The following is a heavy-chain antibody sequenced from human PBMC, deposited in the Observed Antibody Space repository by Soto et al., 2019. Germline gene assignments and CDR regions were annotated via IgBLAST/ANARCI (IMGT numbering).Heavy chain of an antibody. D-gene: IGHD3-22*01. J-gene: IGHJ5*02. CDR1: VGSISSGDYY. V-gene: IGHV4-30-4*01. CDR2: IYYSGST. CDR3: ASYSSATEENWFDP. Sequence: QVQLQESGPGLVKPSQTLSLTCTVSVGSISSGDYYWSWIRQPPGKVLEWIGYIYYSGSTYYNPSLKSRVTVSVDTSKNQVSLKLSSGTAADTDVSYCASYSSATEENWFDPWGQGTLVTVSS.